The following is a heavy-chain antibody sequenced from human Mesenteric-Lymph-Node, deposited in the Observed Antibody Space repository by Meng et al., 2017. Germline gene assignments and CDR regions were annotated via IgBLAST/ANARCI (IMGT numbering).Heavy chain of an antibody. CDR3: ARDPGLDR. V-gene: IGHV1-2*06. CDR2: ISPHSGGT. Sequence: QLPLVHSGAQVKEPGASVKVSCKASGYTFTASSLNWVRQAPGQWLEWMGRISPHSGGTDYAQNFQGRVTLTRDTSISTAYMQMSGLTSDDTAVYYCARDPGLDRWGRGTLVTVSS. J-gene: IGHJ5*02. CDR1: GYTFTASS.